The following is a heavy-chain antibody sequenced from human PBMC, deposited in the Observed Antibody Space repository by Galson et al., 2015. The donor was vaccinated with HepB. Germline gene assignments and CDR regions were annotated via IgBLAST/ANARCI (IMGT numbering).Heavy chain of an antibody. Sequence: SVKVSCRASGYSFTLYSVHWVRQAPGQGLEWMGIINPSGATTTYAHKFQGRVTMTRDTSTSTVYMELSSLRSEDTAIYFCAREDWFDPWGQRTLVTVSS. CDR1: GYSFTLYS. CDR2: INPSGATT. J-gene: IGHJ5*02. V-gene: IGHV1-46*01. CDR3: AREDWFDP.